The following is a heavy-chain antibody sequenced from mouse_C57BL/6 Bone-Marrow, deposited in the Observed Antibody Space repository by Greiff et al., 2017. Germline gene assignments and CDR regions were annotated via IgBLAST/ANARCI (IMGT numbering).Heavy chain of an antibody. CDR2: IDPSDSYT. Sequence: QVQLQQPGAELVKPGASVKLSCKASGYTFTSYWMQWVKQRPGQGLEWIGEIDPSDSYTNYNQKFKGKATLTVDTSSSTAYMQLSSLTSEDSAVYYCAREGELPYARAYWGQGTSVTVSS. J-gene: IGHJ4*01. CDR3: AREGELPYARAY. CDR1: GYTFTSYW. V-gene: IGHV1-50*01.